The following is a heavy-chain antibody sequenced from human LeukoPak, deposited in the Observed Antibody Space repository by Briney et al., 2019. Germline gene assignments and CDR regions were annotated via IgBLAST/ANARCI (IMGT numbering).Heavy chain of an antibody. CDR3: ARESLRGLRLGGDGDAFDI. D-gene: IGHD5-12*01. CDR2: IYYSGST. CDR1: GGSISSSSYY. V-gene: IGHV4-39*07. Sequence: SETLSLTCTVSGGSISSSSYYWGWIRQPPGKGLEWIGSIYYSGSTYYNPSLKSRVTISVDKSKNQFSLKLSSVTAADTAVYYCARESLRGLRLGGDGDAFDIWGQGTMVTVSS. J-gene: IGHJ3*02.